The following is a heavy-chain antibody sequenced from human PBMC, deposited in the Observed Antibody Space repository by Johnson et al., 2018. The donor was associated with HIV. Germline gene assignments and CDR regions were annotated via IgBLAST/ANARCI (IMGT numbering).Heavy chain of an antibody. V-gene: IGHV3-13*01. CDR1: GFTFSSYD. CDR3: AREL. CDR2: IGTAGDT. Sequence: VQLLESGGGLVQPGGSLRLSCAASGFTFSSYDMHWVRQATGNGLEWVSAIGTAGDTYYRGSVKGRFTISRDNSKSTLILQMNGLREEDTAIYYRARELRGQGTMVTVSS. J-gene: IGHJ3*01.